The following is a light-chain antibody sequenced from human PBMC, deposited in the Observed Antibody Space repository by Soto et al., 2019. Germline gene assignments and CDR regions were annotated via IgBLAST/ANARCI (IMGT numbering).Light chain of an antibody. J-gene: IGKJ4*01. V-gene: IGKV3-11*01. CDR1: QRIATD. Sequence: EMVLTQSPATVSLSPGERATLSCRASQRIATDLAWYQQKPGLAPRLLVYDASKRATGIPARFSGSGSGTDFTLTISSLEPEDFAVYYCQQRASWPPSLTFGGGTKVEIK. CDR2: DAS. CDR3: QQRASWPPSLT.